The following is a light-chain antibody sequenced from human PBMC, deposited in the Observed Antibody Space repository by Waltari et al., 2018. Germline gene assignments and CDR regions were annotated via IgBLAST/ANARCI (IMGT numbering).Light chain of an antibody. CDR2: YDD. Sequence: QSVLTPPPSESDAPSPTATLSSSGRSSNIGTHPVNWYQQLPGKAPKLLIYYDDLLPSGVSDRFSGSKSGTSASLAISGLQSEDEADYYCAAWDDSLNGPVFGGGTKLTVL. CDR3: AAWDDSLNGPV. J-gene: IGLJ3*02. V-gene: IGLV1-36*01. CDR1: SSNIGTHP.